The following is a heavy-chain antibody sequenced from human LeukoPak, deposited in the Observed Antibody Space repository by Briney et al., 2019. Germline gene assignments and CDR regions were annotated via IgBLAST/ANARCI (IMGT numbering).Heavy chain of an antibody. CDR2: IKEDGSEK. CDR3: ARDWVAGVPFDAFDI. D-gene: IGHD3-10*01. J-gene: IGHJ3*02. CDR1: GCTLSSYW. V-gene: IGHV3-7*03. Sequence: GGSLRLSCAASGCTLSSYWMSWVRQAPGKGLEWVANIKEDGSEKYYVDSVKGRFTISRDNAKNSLYLHMNSLTAEDTAMYYCARDWVAGVPFDAFDIWGQGTMVSVSS.